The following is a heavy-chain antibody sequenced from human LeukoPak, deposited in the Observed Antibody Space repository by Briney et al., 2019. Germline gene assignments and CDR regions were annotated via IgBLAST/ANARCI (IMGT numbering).Heavy chain of an antibody. CDR2: INSDGSST. CDR1: GFTFSSYW. CDR3: ARTRGDCSGGSCYFDAFDI. J-gene: IGHJ3*02. D-gene: IGHD2-15*01. V-gene: IGHV3-74*01. Sequence: GGSLRLSCAASGFTFSSYWMHWVRQAPGKGLVWVSRINSDGSSTTYADSVKGRFTISRDNAKNTLYLQMNSLGAEDTAVYYCARTRGDCSGGSCYFDAFDIWGQGTMATVSS.